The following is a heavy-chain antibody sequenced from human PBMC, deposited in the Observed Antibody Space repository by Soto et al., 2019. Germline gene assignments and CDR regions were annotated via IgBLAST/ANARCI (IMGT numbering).Heavy chain of an antibody. CDR2: INAGNGNT. D-gene: IGHD3-10*01. V-gene: IGHV1-3*01. J-gene: IGHJ4*02. CDR1: GYTFTSYA. Sequence: GASVRVSCKASGYTFTSYAMHWVRQAPGQRLEWMGWINAGNGNTKYSQKFQGRVTITRDTSASTAYMELSSLRSEDTAVYYCARVGDYRIIDYWGQGTLVTVSS. CDR3: ARVGDYRIIDY.